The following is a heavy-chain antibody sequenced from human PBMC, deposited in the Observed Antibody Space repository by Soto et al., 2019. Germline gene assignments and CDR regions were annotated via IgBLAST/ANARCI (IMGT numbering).Heavy chain of an antibody. V-gene: IGHV5-10-1*01. D-gene: IGHD2-2*01. J-gene: IGHJ4*02. Sequence: PGESLKISCKGSGYSFTSYWISWVRQMPGKGLEWMGRIDPSDSYTNYSPSFQGHVTISADKSISTAYLQWSSLKASDTAMYYCASRYCSSTSCYGPDDFDYWGQGTLVTVSS. CDR1: GYSFTSYW. CDR3: ASRYCSSTSCYGPDDFDY. CDR2: IDPSDSYT.